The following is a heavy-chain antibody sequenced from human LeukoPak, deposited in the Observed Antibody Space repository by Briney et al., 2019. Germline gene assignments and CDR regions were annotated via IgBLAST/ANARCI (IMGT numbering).Heavy chain of an antibody. CDR3: VRYNWNDGFFDY. CDR2: ISDDGNKK. J-gene: IGHJ4*02. Sequence: GGSLRLSCVASGFTFHNYAMHWVRQAPGKGLEWVTLISDDGNKKYYADSVKDRFTISRDNSKNMVYLQMNSLRVEDTAVYYCVRYNWNDGFFDYWGQGTLVTVSS. V-gene: IGHV3-30*04. D-gene: IGHD1-20*01. CDR1: GFTFHNYA.